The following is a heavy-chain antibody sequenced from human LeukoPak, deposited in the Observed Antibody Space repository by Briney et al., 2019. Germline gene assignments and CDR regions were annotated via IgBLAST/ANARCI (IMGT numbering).Heavy chain of an antibody. Sequence: PGGSLRLSCAASGFTFSNYAMSWVRQAPGKGLEWVSGIGAGGTGTYYADSVKGRFTISGDNSKTTLYLQMNSLRAEDTDIYYCAYTSGPLDYWGQGTLVTVSS. CDR3: AYTSGPLDY. CDR2: IGAGGTGT. D-gene: IGHD3-22*01. CDR1: GFTFSNYA. V-gene: IGHV3-23*01. J-gene: IGHJ4*02.